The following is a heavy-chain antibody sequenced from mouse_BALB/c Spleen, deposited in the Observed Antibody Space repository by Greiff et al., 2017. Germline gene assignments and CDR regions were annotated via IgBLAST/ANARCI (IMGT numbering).Heavy chain of an antibody. CDR3: ARDSSGYDYAMDY. D-gene: IGHD3-2*01. J-gene: IGHJ4*01. Sequence: QLQQSGAELAKPGASVKMSCKASGYTFTSYWMHWVKQRPGQGLEWIGYINPSTGYTEYNQKFKDKATLTADKSSSTAYMQLSSLTSEDSAVCYCARDSSGYDYAMDYWGQGTSVTVSS. CDR1: GYTFTSYW. V-gene: IGHV1-7*01. CDR2: INPSTGYT.